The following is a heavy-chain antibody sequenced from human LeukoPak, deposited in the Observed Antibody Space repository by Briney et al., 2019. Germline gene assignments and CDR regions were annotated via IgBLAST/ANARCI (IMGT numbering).Heavy chain of an antibody. D-gene: IGHD6-13*01. Sequence: PTGGSLRLSCAASGFNFDDYAMHWVRQAPGKSLEWVSLINWDGGSTFYAVYVKGRFTISRDTRKNFLYLQMISLRTEDTALYYCAKDLGKVIAAAGTSGFDSWGRGTLVTVSS. CDR3: AKDLGKVIAAAGTSGFDS. CDR1: GFNFDDYA. V-gene: IGHV3-43*01. J-gene: IGHJ4*01. CDR2: INWDGGST.